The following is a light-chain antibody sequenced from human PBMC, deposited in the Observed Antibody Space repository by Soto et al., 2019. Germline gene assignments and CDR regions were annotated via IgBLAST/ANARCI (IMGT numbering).Light chain of an antibody. J-gene: IGKJ5*01. CDR2: GAS. CDR3: QQYNNWPPIT. CDR1: QSVRSS. Sequence: EIVMTQSPATLSVSPGERANLSCRASQSVRSSLAWYQQKPGQAPRLLIYGASTRATGIPARFSGSGSEANFTLTISGLQSEDFAVYYCQQYNNWPPITFGQGTRLEIK. V-gene: IGKV3-15*01.